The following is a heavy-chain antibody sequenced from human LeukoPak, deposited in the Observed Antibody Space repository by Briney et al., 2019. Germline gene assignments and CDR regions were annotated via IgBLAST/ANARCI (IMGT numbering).Heavy chain of an antibody. J-gene: IGHJ4*02. CDR1: GYTFTGYD. Sequence: ASVKVSCKASGYTFTGYDMHWVRQAPGQGLEWMGWINPNSGGTNYAQKFQGRVTMTRDTSISTAYMELSRLRSDDTAVYYCAREVRSGIVVVVFDYWGQGTLVTVSS. CDR2: INPNSGGT. V-gene: IGHV1-2*02. CDR3: AREVRSGIVVVVFDY. D-gene: IGHD2-15*01.